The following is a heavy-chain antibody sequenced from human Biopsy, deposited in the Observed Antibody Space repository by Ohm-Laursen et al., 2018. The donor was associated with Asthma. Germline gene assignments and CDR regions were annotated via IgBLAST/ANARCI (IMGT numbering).Heavy chain of an antibody. CDR2: IISVFGTT. J-gene: IGHJ4*02. CDR1: GGTFNTYV. V-gene: IGHV1-69*13. Sequence: SVKVSCKSLGGTFNTYVIGWVRQAPGLGLEWMGGIISVFGTTTYPQKFQDRVTITADDSTSTVYMELISLRSEDTAVYYCARKAGSCISRTCYSLDFWGQGTLVTVAS. D-gene: IGHD2-2*01. CDR3: ARKAGSCISRTCYSLDF.